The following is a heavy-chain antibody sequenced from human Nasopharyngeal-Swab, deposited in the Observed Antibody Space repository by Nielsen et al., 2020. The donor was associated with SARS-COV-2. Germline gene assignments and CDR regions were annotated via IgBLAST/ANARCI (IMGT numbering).Heavy chain of an antibody. D-gene: IGHD2-2*01. V-gene: IGHV4-4*02. Sequence: WIRQPPGKGLEWIGDIYHSGSTDYNPSLKSRVAISVDKSKNQFSLKLSSVTAADTAVYYCARERLGYCSSTSCYGGERYYYYYYMDVWGKGTTVTVSS. CDR2: IYHSGST. CDR3: ARERLGYCSSTSCYGGERYYYYYYMDV. J-gene: IGHJ6*03.